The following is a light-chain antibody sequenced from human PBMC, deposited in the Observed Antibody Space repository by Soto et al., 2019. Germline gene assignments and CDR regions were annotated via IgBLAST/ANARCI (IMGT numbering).Light chain of an antibody. Sequence: IQLTQSLSSLSASVGDRVTITCRVSQDISSYLNWCRQKPGKVPKLLIYSASNLQSGVPSRFSGSGSGTDFTLTISSLQPEDFATYYCQQSYSTPFTFGPGTKVDIK. CDR3: QQSYSTPFT. CDR1: QDISSY. J-gene: IGKJ3*01. V-gene: IGKV1-39*01. CDR2: SAS.